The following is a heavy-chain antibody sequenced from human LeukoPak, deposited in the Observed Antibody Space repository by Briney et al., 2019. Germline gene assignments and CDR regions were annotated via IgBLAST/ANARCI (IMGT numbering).Heavy chain of an antibody. CDR3: ARDRRYCSGGSCYFDYFFDY. D-gene: IGHD2-15*01. V-gene: IGHV3-30-3*01. J-gene: IGHJ4*02. CDR1: GFTFNSYA. Sequence: QPGGSLRLSCAASGFTFNSYAVHWVRQAPGKGLEWVAVISYDGSINFYAASVKGRFTISRDNSKNTLYLQMNSLRPEDTALYFCARDRRYCSGGSCYFDYFFDYWGQGALVTVSS. CDR2: ISYDGSIN.